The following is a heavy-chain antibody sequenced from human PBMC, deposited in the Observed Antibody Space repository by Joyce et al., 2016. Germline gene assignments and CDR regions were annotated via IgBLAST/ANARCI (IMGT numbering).Heavy chain of an antibody. CDR3: ARGGGSSWPFDY. CDR2: IYHYGSA. J-gene: IGHJ4*02. CDR1: GGSISSGSYS. V-gene: IGHV4-30-2*01. D-gene: IGHD6-13*01. Sequence: QLQLQESGSRLVRPSQTLSLTCTVSGGSISSGSYSWSWIRQPPGKGLECIGYIYHYGSAYYSPALEGRVTMSVDKSNNQFSLNLNSVTAADTAVYYCARGGGSSWPFDYWGQGTLVTVSS.